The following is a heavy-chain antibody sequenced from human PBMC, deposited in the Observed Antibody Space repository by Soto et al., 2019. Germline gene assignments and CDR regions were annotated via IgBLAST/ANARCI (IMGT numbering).Heavy chain of an antibody. D-gene: IGHD7-27*01. CDR3: ARGWGRIFDY. Sequence: QVQLQQWGAGLLKPSETLSLTCAVYGGSLSGYYWSWIRQPPGKGLEWIGEINHSGSTNYTPSLKNRVTISVDTSKNQFSLKLSSVTAADTAVYYCARGWGRIFDYWGQGTLVTVSS. J-gene: IGHJ4*02. CDR2: INHSGST. V-gene: IGHV4-34*01. CDR1: GGSLSGYY.